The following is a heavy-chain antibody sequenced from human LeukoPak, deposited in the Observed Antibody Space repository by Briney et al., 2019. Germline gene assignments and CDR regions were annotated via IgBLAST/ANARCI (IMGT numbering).Heavy chain of an antibody. D-gene: IGHD4-23*01. J-gene: IGHJ6*03. CDR2: ISNSGST. CDR3: ARQRYGGGPYYYYYVDV. CDR1: GGSISSHS. V-gene: IGHV4-59*08. Sequence: PSETLSLTCTVSGGSISSHSWSWTRQPPGKGLEWIGYISNSGSTTYNPSLKSRVTISPDTSKNQFSLKLSSVTAADTAVFYCARQRYGGGPYYYYYVDVWGKGTTVAVSS.